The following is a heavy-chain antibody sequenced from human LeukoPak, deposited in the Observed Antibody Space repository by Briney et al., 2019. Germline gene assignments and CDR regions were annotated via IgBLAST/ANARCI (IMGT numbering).Heavy chain of an antibody. CDR2: IYTSGST. J-gene: IGHJ5*02. Sequence: TLSLTRTVSGGSISSGSYYWSWIRQPAGKGLEWIGRIYTSGSTNYNPSLKSRVTISVDTSKNQFSLKLSSVTAADTAVYYCAREAYSYGPNWFDPWGQGTLVTVSS. CDR1: GGSISSGSYY. D-gene: IGHD5-18*01. V-gene: IGHV4-61*02. CDR3: AREAYSYGPNWFDP.